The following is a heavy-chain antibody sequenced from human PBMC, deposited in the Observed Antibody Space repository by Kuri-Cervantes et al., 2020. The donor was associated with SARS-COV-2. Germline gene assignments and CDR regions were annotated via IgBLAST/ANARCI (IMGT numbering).Heavy chain of an antibody. CDR3: ARDQIAAQNYYYYYGMDV. J-gene: IGHJ6*02. CDR1: GFTFSSYS. D-gene: IGHD6-6*01. V-gene: IGHV3-30*12. CDR2: ISYDGSNK. Sequence: GGSLRLSCAASGFTFSSYSMNWVRQAPGKGLEWVAVISYDGSNKYYADSVKCRFTISRDNSKNTLYLQMNSLRAEDTAVYYCARDQIAAQNYYYYYGMDVWGQGTTVTVSS.